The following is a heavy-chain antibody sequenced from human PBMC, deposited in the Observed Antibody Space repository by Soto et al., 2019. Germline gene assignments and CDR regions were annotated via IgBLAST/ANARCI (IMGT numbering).Heavy chain of an antibody. J-gene: IGHJ6*02. V-gene: IGHV4-30-2*01. CDR1: GGSISSGGYS. Sequence: SETLSLTCAVSGGSISSGGYSWSWIRQPPGKGLEWIGYIYHSGSTYYNPSLKSRVTISVDRSKNQFSLKLSSVTAADTAVYYCARDKRGTPYGRDVWGQGTTVTVSS. D-gene: IGHD1-7*01. CDR3: ARDKRGTPYGRDV. CDR2: IYHSGST.